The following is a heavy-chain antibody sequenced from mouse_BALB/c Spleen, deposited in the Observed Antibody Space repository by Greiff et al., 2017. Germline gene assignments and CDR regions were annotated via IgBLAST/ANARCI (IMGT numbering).Heavy chain of an antibody. J-gene: IGHJ2*01. Sequence: VQLQQSAAELARPGASVKMSCKASGYTFTSYTMHWVKQRPGQGLEWIGYINPSSGYTEYNQKFKDKTTLTADKSSSTAYMQLSSLTSEDSAVYYCARSPGDYFDYWGQGTTLTVSS. CDR2: INPSSGYT. CDR3: ARSPGDYFDY. V-gene: IGHV1-4*02. CDR1: GYTFTSYT.